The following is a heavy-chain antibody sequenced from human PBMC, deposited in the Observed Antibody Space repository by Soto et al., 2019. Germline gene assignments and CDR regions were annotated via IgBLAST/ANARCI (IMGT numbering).Heavy chain of an antibody. V-gene: IGHV3-53*01. Sequence: GGSLRLSCAASGFTVSNNYMSWVRQAPGKGLEWVSVIFSGSTYYANSVKGRFTISRDHSQSSVFLQMSSLRDEDTAVYYCAKARHPDGIWPFDLWGQGPLFTVSS. CDR2: IFSGST. CDR3: AKARHPDGIWPFDL. J-gene: IGHJ4*02. D-gene: IGHD3-9*01. CDR1: GFTVSNNY.